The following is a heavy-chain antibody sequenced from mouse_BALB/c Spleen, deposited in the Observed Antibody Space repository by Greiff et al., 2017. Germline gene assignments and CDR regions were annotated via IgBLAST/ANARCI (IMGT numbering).Heavy chain of an antibody. J-gene: IGHJ4*01. CDR1: GFTFSDYY. CDR2: ISDGGSYT. CDR3: ARPYYYGSSYYAMDY. Sequence: EVQRVESGGGLVKPGGSLKLSCAASGFTFSDYYMYWVRQTPEKRLEWVATISDGGSYTYYPDSVKGRFTISRDNAKNNLYLQMSSLKSEDTAMYYCARPYYYGSSYYAMDYWGQGTSVTVSS. V-gene: IGHV5-4*02. D-gene: IGHD1-1*01.